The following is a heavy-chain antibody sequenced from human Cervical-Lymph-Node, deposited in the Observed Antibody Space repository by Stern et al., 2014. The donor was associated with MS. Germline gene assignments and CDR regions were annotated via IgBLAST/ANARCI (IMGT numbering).Heavy chain of an antibody. D-gene: IGHD6-13*01. CDR1: GDSFSTYA. Sequence: VQLVESGAEVKKPGSSVKVSCKASGDSFSTYAISWVRQAPGQGLEWMGKIIPILNTANYAQKFQGRVTITADISTSTAYMELNSLRSEDTAVYYCAGVSSSWEPFDYWGQGTLVTVSS. CDR2: IIPILNTA. CDR3: AGVSSSWEPFDY. J-gene: IGHJ4*02. V-gene: IGHV1-69*09.